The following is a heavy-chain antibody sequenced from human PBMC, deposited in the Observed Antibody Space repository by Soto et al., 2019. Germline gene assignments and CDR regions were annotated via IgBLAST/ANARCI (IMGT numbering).Heavy chain of an antibody. CDR1: GHSISADY. D-gene: IGHD3-22*01. J-gene: IGHJ5*02. CDR3: ARDVGGSVVPHWFDP. Sequence: QVQLQESGPGLVKASETLSLSCTVSGHSISADYWSWIRQPAGKRLAWIGRVDASGNTNYNPSLKSRVTMSVDTSKNQFFLNVRSVTAADTAMYFCARDVGGSVVPHWFDPWGQGALVTVSS. V-gene: IGHV4-4*07. CDR2: VDASGNT.